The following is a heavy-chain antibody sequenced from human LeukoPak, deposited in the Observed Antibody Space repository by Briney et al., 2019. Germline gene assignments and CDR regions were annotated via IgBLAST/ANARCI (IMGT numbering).Heavy chain of an antibody. J-gene: IGHJ4*02. V-gene: IGHV3-74*01. D-gene: IGHD3-10*01. CDR2: IKNDERTA. CDR3: ARRLFGELFGFDY. CDR1: GFSITNNW. Sequence: GGSLRLSCAASGFSITNNWMYWVRQAPGRGLVWVSRIKNDERTAVYADSVKGRFTISRDNARNTLFLQMNSLRAEDTAVYYCARRLFGELFGFDYWGQGTLVTVSS.